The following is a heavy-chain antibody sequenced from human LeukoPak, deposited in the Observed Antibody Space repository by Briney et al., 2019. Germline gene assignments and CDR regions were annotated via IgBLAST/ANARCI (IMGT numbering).Heavy chain of an antibody. CDR1: GYTFTGYY. CDR3: ARDYYDSSGYSRFDP. Sequence: ASVTVSFKASGYTFTGYYMHWVRQAPGQGLEWMGWINPNSGGTDYAQKFQGRVTMTRDTSISTAYMEVSRLRSDDTAVYYCARDYYDSSGYSRFDPWGQGTLVAVSS. CDR2: INPNSGGT. J-gene: IGHJ5*02. V-gene: IGHV1-2*02. D-gene: IGHD3-22*01.